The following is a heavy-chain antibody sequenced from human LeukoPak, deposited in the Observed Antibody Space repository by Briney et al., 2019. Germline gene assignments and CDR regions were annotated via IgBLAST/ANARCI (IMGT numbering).Heavy chain of an antibody. J-gene: IGHJ4*02. CDR3: ARARGYSYVSIRFDY. CDR2: IYYSGST. D-gene: IGHD5-18*01. CDR1: GGSISSYY. Sequence: SETLSLTCTVSGGSISSYYWSWIRQPPGKGLEWIGYIYYSGSTNYNPSLKSRVTISVDTSKNQFSLKLSSLTAADTAVYYCARARGYSYVSIRFDYWGQGTLVTVSS. V-gene: IGHV4-59*01.